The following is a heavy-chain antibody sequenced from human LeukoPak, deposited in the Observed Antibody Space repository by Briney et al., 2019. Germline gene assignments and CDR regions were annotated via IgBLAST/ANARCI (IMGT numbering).Heavy chain of an antibody. CDR2: IIPNLGTT. J-gene: IGHJ4*02. CDR1: GGTSNSHA. CDR3: ATTNDGGGYQWGDFFDF. Sequence: SVNVSCKASGGTSNSHAISWVRQAPGQGLEWMGRIIPNLGTTNRAQNFQDRVTLTADKSTNTAYMELTSLTSDDTAVYYCATTNDGGGYQWGDFFDFWGQGTLVTVSS. D-gene: IGHD3-22*01. V-gene: IGHV1-69*04.